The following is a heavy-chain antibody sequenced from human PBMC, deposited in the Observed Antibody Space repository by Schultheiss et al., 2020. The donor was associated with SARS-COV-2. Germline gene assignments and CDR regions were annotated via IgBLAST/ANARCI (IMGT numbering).Heavy chain of an antibody. CDR1: GFTFSSYA. CDR2: ISGSGGST. Sequence: GGSLRLSCAASGFTFSSYAMHWVRQAPGEGLQWVSAISGSGGSTYYPGSVKGRFTISRHNSKNTLYLQMNSLRAEDTAVYYCARDREEDAFDIWGQGTMVTVSS. CDR3: ARDREEDAFDI. V-gene: IGHV3-23*01. D-gene: IGHD3-10*01. J-gene: IGHJ3*02.